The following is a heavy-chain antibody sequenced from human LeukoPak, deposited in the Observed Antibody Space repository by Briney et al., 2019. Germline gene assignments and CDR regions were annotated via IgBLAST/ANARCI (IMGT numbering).Heavy chain of an antibody. CDR1: GFTLSNYH. CDR3: ERGVGVTIRTSNFDY. D-gene: IGHD1-26*01. CDR2: ISTTSDYI. V-gene: IGHV3-21*01. J-gene: IGHJ4*02. Sequence: PGGSLRLSCAASGFTLSNYHMSWVRQAPGKGLEWVSSISTTSDYIYYAGSVKGRFTVSRDNANNSLFLQMNSLRAEDTAVYYCERGVGVTIRTSNFDYWGQGTLVTASS.